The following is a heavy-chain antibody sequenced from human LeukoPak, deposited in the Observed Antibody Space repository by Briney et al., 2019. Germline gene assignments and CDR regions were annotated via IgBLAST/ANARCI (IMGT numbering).Heavy chain of an antibody. CDR2: IWYDGSNK. CDR1: GFTFSSYG. D-gene: IGHD3-9*01. J-gene: IGHJ6*02. CDR3: ARFEQGYYYGMDV. Sequence: GESLRLSCAASGFTFSSYGMHWVRQAPGKGLEWVAVIWYDGSNKYYADSVKGRFTISRDNSKNTLYLQMNSLRAEDTAVYYCARFEQGYYYGMDVWGQGTTVTVSS. V-gene: IGHV3-33*01.